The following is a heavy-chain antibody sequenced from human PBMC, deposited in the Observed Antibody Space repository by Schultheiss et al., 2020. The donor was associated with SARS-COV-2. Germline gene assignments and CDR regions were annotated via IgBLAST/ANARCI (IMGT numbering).Heavy chain of an antibody. J-gene: IGHJ4*02. V-gene: IGHV3-30*03. CDR2: ISYDGSNK. Sequence: LSLTCAVYGGSFSGYYWSWIRQPPGKGLEWVAVISYDGSNKYYADSVKGRFTISRDNSKNTLYLQMNSLRAEDTAVYYCARGPLPGYSSSWYLDYWGQGTLVTVSS. CDR3: ARGPLPGYSSSWYLDY. D-gene: IGHD6-13*01. CDR1: GGSFSGYY.